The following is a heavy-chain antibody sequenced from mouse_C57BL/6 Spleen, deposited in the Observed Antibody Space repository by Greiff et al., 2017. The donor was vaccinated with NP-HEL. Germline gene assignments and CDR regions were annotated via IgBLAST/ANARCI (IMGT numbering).Heavy chain of an antibody. CDR1: GFSLTSYG. V-gene: IGHV2-6-1*01. J-gene: IGHJ4*01. CDR3: ARHEVLDYYAMDY. Sequence: VKLVESGPGLVAPSQSLSITCTVSGFSLTSYGVHWVRQPPGKGLEWLVVIWSDGSTTYNSALKSRLSISKDNSKSQVFLKMNSLQTDDTAMYYCARHEVLDYYAMDYWGQGTSVTVSS. CDR2: IWSDGST. D-gene: IGHD2-14*01.